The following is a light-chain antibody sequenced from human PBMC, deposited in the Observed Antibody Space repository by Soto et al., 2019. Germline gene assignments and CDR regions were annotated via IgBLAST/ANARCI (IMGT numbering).Light chain of an antibody. V-gene: IGKV1-5*01. CDR2: HAS. CDR1: QSISNW. J-gene: IGKJ1*01. CDR3: QQYNSWLWT. Sequence: DIQLTQSHYTLPAFVGDRVALTWRASQSISNWLAWNQQKPGTAPKLLIYHASTLKSGVPSRFSGSGSGTEFTLIISSLQSEDSAVYYCQQYNSWLWTFGQGTKVDIK.